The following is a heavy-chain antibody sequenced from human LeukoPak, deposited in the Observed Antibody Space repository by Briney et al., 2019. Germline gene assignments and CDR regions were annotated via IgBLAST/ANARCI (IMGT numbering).Heavy chain of an antibody. CDR2: IRYDGNNK. V-gene: IGHV3-30*02. Sequence: PGGSLRLSCAASGFTFSSSDMRWVRQAPGKGLEWVAFIRYDGNNKYYADSVKGRLTITRDNSKNTLYLQMNSLRAADTAVYYCAKGYRNHLLILLDSWGQGTLVTVSS. D-gene: IGHD3-16*01. CDR1: GFTFSSSD. CDR3: AKGYRNHLLILLDS. J-gene: IGHJ5*01.